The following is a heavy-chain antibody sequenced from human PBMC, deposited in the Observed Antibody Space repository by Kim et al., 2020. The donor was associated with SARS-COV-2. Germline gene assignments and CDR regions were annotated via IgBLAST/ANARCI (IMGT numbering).Heavy chain of an antibody. Sequence: GGSLRLSCAASGFTFSSYAMNWVRQAPGKGLEWVSDIRSSGDTIYYADSVKGRFTISRDNAKNALYLQMNSLRAEDTAVYYCARDRERAVPRESPGYWGRRTRVPVSS. CDR2: IRSSGDTI. CDR3: ARDRERAVPRESPGY. J-gene: IGHJ4*02. V-gene: IGHV3-48*04. D-gene: IGHD3-10*01. CDR1: GFTFSSYA.